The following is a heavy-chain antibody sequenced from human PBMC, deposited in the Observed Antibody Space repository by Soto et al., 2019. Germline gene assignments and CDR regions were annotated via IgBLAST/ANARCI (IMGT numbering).Heavy chain of an antibody. Sequence: QVRLQESGPGLLKPSETLSLTCTVSGGSINTFYWSWFRQPAGKGLEWIGRIFFSGSTSFNPSLESRVAMSLDTSKNHFSLNLSSMTAADMAVYYCAREGSYSAYNFAHGIQLWSFDFWGQGALVTVSS. D-gene: IGHD5-12*01. CDR3: AREGSYSAYNFAHGIQLWSFDF. J-gene: IGHJ4*02. CDR1: GGSINTFY. V-gene: IGHV4-4*07. CDR2: IFFSGST.